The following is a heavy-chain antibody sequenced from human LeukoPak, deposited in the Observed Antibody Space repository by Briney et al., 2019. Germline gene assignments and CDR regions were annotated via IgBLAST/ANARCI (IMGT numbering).Heavy chain of an antibody. CDR3: AREANYDFWSGYYNYYYGMDV. CDR2: INPNSGGT. J-gene: IGHJ6*02. V-gene: IGHV1-2*06. D-gene: IGHD3-3*01. CDR1: GYTLTGYY. Sequence: ASVKVSCKASGYTLTGYYMHWVRQAPGQGLEWMGRINPNSGGTNYAQKSQGRVTMTRDTSISTAYMELSRLRSDDTAVYYCAREANYDFWSGYYNYYYGMDVWGQGTTVTVSS.